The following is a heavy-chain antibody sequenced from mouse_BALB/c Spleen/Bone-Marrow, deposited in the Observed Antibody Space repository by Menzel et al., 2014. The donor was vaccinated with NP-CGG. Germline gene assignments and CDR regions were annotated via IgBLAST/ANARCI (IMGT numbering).Heavy chain of an antibody. Sequence: EVHLVESGGGVVQPGGSRKLSCAASGFTFSSFGMHWVRQAPEKGLEWVAYISNGSSTIYYADTVKGRFTISRDNPKNTLFLQMTSLRSEDTAMYYCARKGAMITHYYAMDYWGQGTSVTGSS. CDR3: ARKGAMITHYYAMDY. CDR2: ISNGSSTI. V-gene: IGHV5-17*02. J-gene: IGHJ4*01. D-gene: IGHD2-4*01. CDR1: GFTFSSFG.